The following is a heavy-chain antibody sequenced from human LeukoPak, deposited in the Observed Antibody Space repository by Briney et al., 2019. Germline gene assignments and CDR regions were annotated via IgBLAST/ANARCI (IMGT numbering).Heavy chain of an antibody. V-gene: IGHV4-59*01. CDR2: IYYSGST. CDR3: ARASMATIKIAFDI. D-gene: IGHD5-12*01. CDR1: GGSISSYY. Sequence: SETLSLTCTVSGGSISSYYWSWIRQPPGKGLEWIGYIYYSGSTNYNPSLKSRVTISVDTSKNQFSLKLSSVTAADTAVYYCARASMATIKIAFDIWGQGTMVTVSS. J-gene: IGHJ3*02.